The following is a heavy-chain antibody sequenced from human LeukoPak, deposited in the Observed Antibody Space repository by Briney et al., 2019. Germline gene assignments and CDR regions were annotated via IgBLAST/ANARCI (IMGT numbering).Heavy chain of an antibody. V-gene: IGHV1-2*02. CDR2: INPHNGDT. CDR1: GYTFIGYY. Sequence: ASVKVSCKASGYTFIGYYLHWVRQAPGQGLEWMGWINPHNGDTNYAQKFQGRVTMTRDTSITTAYMELRRLKSDDTAVYYCATVRDIVVGGGPYYFDYWDQGTLVTVSS. D-gene: IGHD2-15*01. J-gene: IGHJ4*02. CDR3: ATVRDIVVGGGPYYFDY.